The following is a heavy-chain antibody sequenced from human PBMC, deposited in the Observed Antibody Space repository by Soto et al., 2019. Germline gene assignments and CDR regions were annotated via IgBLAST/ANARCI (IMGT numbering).Heavy chain of an antibody. CDR1: GGSFSDNP. V-gene: IGHV1-3*01. D-gene: IGHD1-1*01. J-gene: IGHJ3*01. CDR2: IIPDNGIT. CDR3: AVEIRTAGTRANDAFDV. Sequence: QAQLVQSGAEVRKPGASVNISCRASGGSFSDNPINWVRQAPGQSLEWMGWIIPDNGITRYSQTFQGRVTISRDSTASIANVVVSVITDDTAADYYCAVEIRTAGTRANDAFDVWGQGTRVSVSS.